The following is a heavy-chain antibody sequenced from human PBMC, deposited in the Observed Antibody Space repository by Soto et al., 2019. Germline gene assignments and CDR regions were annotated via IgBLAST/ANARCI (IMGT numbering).Heavy chain of an antibody. CDR3: ARDGGYSSGWYQFDY. V-gene: IGHV3-21*06. D-gene: IGHD6-19*01. CDR1: GFTFSSYS. CDR2: ISRSNSYI. Sequence: EVQLVESGGGLVKPGGSLRLSCAASGFTFSSYSMNWVRQAPGKGLEWVASISRSNSYIYYADSVKGRFTISRDNAQNSLYLQINSLRAEDTAVYYCARDGGYSSGWYQFDYWGQGNLVTVSS. J-gene: IGHJ4*02.